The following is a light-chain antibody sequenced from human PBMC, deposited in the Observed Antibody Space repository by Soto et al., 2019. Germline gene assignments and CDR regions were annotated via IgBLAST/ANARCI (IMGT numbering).Light chain of an antibody. CDR3: QQYGSSLLFT. J-gene: IGKJ3*01. CDR1: QSVSSRY. V-gene: IGKV3-20*01. CDR2: GAS. Sequence: EIVLTQSPGTLSLSPGERATLSCRAIQSVSSRYLAWYQQKPGQAPRLLIYGASSRATGIPDRFSGSGSGTDFTLTISRLEPEDFAVNYCQQYGSSLLFTFGPGTKVDIK.